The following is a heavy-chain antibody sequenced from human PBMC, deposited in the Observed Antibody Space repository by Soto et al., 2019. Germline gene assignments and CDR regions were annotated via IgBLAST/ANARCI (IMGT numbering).Heavy chain of an antibody. D-gene: IGHD1-26*01. J-gene: IGHJ4*02. CDR1: GYTFSNYG. CDR2: FSSYNGDA. CDR3: AREDSGGLDY. V-gene: IGHV1-18*01. Sequence: QVQLVQSGVEVKRPGASVKVSCKASGYTFSNYGISWVRQAPGQGLEWMGWFSSYNGDARYAQNLQGRVTMTTDTSTSTAYMELWSLRSDVTAVYYCAREDSGGLDYWGQGTLVTVSS.